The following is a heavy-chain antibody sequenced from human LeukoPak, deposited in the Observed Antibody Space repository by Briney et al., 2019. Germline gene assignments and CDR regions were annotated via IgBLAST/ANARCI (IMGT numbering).Heavy chain of an antibody. CDR2: ISAYNGNT. J-gene: IGHJ3*02. V-gene: IGHV1-18*04. CDR3: ARDYGDYVAFDI. D-gene: IGHD4-17*01. Sequence: ASVKVSCKASGYTFTDYYIHWVRQAPGQGLEWMGWISAYNGNTNYAQKLQGRVTMTTDTSTSTAYMELRSLRSDDTAVYYCARDYGDYVAFDIWGQGTMVTVSS. CDR1: GYTFTDYY.